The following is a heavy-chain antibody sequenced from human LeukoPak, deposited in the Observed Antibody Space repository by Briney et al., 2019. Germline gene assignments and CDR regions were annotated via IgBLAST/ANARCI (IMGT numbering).Heavy chain of an antibody. CDR3: AKGSGYSSGWYTFDY. CDR2: IYSGGST. CDR1: GFIVSSNY. Sequence: GGSLRLSCAASGFIVSSNYMSWVRQAPGKGLEWVSVIYSGGSTFYADSVKGRFTISRDNSKNTLYLQMNSLRAEDTAVYYCAKGSGYSSGWYTFDYWGQGTLVTVSS. D-gene: IGHD6-19*01. V-gene: IGHV3-53*01. J-gene: IGHJ4*02.